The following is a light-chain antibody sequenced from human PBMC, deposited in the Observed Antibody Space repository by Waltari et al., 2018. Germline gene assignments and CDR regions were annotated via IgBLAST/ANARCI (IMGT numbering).Light chain of an antibody. J-gene: IGKJ1*01. CDR1: LVHSEGDTY. V-gene: IGKV2-30*02. Sequence: LVHSEGDTYLHWFQQRPRQSPRRLINKVSERDPGVPDRFSGSGSGTDFTLEISTVEAEDVGVYYCMQSTHWPPWTFGQGTKVEIK. CDR2: KVS. CDR3: MQSTHWPPWT.